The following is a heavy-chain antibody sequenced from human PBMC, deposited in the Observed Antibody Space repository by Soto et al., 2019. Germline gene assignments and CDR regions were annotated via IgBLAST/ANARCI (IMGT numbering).Heavy chain of an antibody. Sequence: PGGSLRLSCAASGFTFSSYAMSWVRQAPGKGLEWVSAISGSGGSTYYADSVKGRFTISRDNFKNTLYLQMNSLRAEDTAVYYCAKANMEYYYYGMDVWGQGTTVTVSS. CDR1: GFTFSSYA. V-gene: IGHV3-23*01. CDR2: ISGSGGST. D-gene: IGHD1-1*01. J-gene: IGHJ6*02. CDR3: AKANMEYYYYGMDV.